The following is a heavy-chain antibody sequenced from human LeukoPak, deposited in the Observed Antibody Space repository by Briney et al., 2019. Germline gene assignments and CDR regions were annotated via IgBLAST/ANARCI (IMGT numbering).Heavy chain of an antibody. CDR1: GSSMTEYY. CDR2: SHYSGET. D-gene: IGHD1-14*01. J-gene: IGHJ3*02. V-gene: IGHV4-59*08. CDR3: ARQPGGTAAFDI. Sequence: AETRSLACTVSGSSMTEYYWSWIRQPPGKGLEWIAYSHYSGETKYNHSLKSRITISVDTSKNQFSLKLSSMTAADTAVYFCARQPGGTAAFDIWGQGTTVTVSA.